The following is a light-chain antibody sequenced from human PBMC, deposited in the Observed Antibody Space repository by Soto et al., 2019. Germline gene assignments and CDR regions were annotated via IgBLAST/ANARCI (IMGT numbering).Light chain of an antibody. J-gene: IGKJ1*01. V-gene: IGKV3-15*01. CDR1: QTVSTN. Sequence: EIVMTQSPDTLSVSPGDRATLSCRASQTVSTNLAWYQQKPGQAPRLLIYGASTRATGVPDRFSGSGSRTEFTLTNSSLQSEDFAVYYCQQYNSWPPLTFGQGTKVGIK. CDR2: GAS. CDR3: QQYNSWPPLT.